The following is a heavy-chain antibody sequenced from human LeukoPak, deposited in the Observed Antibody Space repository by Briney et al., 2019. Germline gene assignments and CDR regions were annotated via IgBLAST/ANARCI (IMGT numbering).Heavy chain of an antibody. CDR3: ARGGLGSAFDN. Sequence: GGSLRLSCAASGFTFSSYALSWVRQAPGKGLECVSAISGSGGSTYSADSLKGRFTISRDNSKNTLYLQINSLRADDTAVFYCARGGLGSAFDNWGQGTLVTVSS. V-gene: IGHV3-23*01. D-gene: IGHD6-19*01. CDR1: GFTFSSYA. CDR2: ISGSGGST. J-gene: IGHJ4*02.